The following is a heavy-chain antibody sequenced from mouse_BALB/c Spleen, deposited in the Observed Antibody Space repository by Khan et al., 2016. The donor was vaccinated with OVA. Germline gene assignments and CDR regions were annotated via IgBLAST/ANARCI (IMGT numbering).Heavy chain of an antibody. CDR2: ISYSGRT. J-gene: IGHJ2*01. CDR1: GSSITSDYA. Sequence: VQLKESGPGLVKPSQSLSLTCTVTGSSITSDYAWNWIRQFPGNRLEWMAYISYSGRTSYNPSLKSRISITRDTSKNQFFLQLNSVTTEDTATEYCARSVTITTVVATDFDYWGQGTTLTVSS. CDR3: ARSVTITTVVATDFDY. V-gene: IGHV3-2*02. D-gene: IGHD1-1*01.